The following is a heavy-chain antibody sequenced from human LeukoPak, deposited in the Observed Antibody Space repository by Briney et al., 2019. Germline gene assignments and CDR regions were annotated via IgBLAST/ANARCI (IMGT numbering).Heavy chain of an antibody. CDR3: AKDHAHQQWLPQGWFDP. J-gene: IGHJ5*02. D-gene: IGHD6-19*01. V-gene: IGHV3-23*01. CDR2: ISGSGGST. CDR1: GFTLSGYW. Sequence: QSGGSLRLSCAASGFTLSGYWMHWVRQAPGKGLERVSAISGSGGSTYYADSVKGRFTISRDNSKNTLYLQMNSLRAEDTAVYYCAKDHAHQQWLPQGWFDPWGQGTLVTVSS.